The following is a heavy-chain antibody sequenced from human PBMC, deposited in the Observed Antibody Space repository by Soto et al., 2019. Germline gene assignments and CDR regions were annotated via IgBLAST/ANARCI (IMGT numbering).Heavy chain of an antibody. V-gene: IGHV1-18*01. Sequence: APLKVSCKASGYTFTSYGISWVRQAPGQGLEWMGWISAYNGNTNYAQKLQGRVTMTTDTSTSTAYMELRSLRSDDTAVYYCARDPPYSSGWYAGFDPWGQGTLVTVSS. CDR3: ARDPPYSSGWYAGFDP. CDR2: ISAYNGNT. D-gene: IGHD6-19*01. CDR1: GYTFTSYG. J-gene: IGHJ5*02.